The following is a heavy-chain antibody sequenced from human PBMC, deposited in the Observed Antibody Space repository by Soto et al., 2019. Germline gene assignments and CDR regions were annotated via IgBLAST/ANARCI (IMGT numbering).Heavy chain of an antibody. CDR1: GYRFTGYY. V-gene: IGHV1-2*04. CDR2: INPNTGGT. Sequence: ASVKVSCKASGYRFTGYYMHWVRQAPGQGLEWMGSINPNTGGTGYAQKFQDWVTMTRDTSISTVYMELSRLRSVDTAVYYCARSDGGSFYYMDVWGKGTTVTVSS. J-gene: IGHJ6*03. D-gene: IGHD3-16*01. CDR3: ARSDGGSFYYMDV.